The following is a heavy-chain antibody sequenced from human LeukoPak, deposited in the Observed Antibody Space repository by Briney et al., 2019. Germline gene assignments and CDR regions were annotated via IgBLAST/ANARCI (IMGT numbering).Heavy chain of an antibody. Sequence: GGSLRLSCAASGFTFSSYAVSWVRQAPGKGLEWVSAISGSGGSTYYADSVKGRFTISRDNSKNTLYLQMNSLRAEDTAVYYCAKAPAYDFWSGYYDYWGQGTLVTVSS. J-gene: IGHJ4*02. V-gene: IGHV3-23*01. CDR2: ISGSGGST. CDR1: GFTFSSYA. D-gene: IGHD3-3*01. CDR3: AKAPAYDFWSGYYDY.